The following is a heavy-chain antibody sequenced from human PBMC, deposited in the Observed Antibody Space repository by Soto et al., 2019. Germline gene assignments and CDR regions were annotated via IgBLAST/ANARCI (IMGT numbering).Heavy chain of an antibody. J-gene: IGHJ6*02. D-gene: IGHD1-26*01. CDR2: ISDSSSFT. CDR1: GFTFSSYS. V-gene: IGHV3-48*02. Sequence: EMQLVESGGGLVQPGGSLRLSCVASGFTFSSYSMNWVRQAPGKGQEWVSYISDSSSFTYYADSVKGRFTISRDNAKNSLSLQMNSLRDEDTGLYYCVRDHVMGPTEFYYGMDVWGQGTTVTVSS. CDR3: VRDHVMGPTEFYYGMDV.